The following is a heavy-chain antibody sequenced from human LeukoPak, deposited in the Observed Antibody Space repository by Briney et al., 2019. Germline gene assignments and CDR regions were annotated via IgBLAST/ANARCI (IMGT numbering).Heavy chain of an antibody. CDR2: INHSGST. V-gene: IGHV4-34*01. Sequence: SETLSLTCAVYGGSFSGYYWSWIRQPPGKGLEWIGEINHSGSTNYNPSLKSRVTISVDTSKNQFSLQLSSVTATDTAVYYCARGRGYYDSSGYYYISRYYFDYWGQGTLVTVSS. J-gene: IGHJ4*02. CDR3: ARGRGYYDSSGYYYISRYYFDY. CDR1: GGSFSGYY. D-gene: IGHD3-22*01.